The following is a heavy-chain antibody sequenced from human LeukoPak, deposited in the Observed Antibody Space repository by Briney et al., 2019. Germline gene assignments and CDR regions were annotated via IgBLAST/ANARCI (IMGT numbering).Heavy chain of an antibody. CDR1: GYSISSGYY. CDR2: IYHSGST. D-gene: IGHD6-13*01. V-gene: IGHV4-38-2*02. J-gene: IGHJ4*02. CDR3: ARVTGYVMEDYFDY. Sequence: PSETLSLTCTDSGYSISSGYYWGWIRQPPGKGLEWIGSIYHSGSTYYNPSLKRPVTISVDTSKNQFSLRLSSVTAADTGVYYCARVTGYVMEDYFDYWGQGTLVTVSS.